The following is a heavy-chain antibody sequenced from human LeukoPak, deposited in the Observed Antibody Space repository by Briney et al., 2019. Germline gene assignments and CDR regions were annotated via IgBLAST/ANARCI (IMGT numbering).Heavy chain of an antibody. V-gene: IGHV1-69*13. CDR2: IMPILGTA. D-gene: IGHD6-13*01. CDR1: GGIFNSYD. Sequence: SVKVSCKASGGIFNSYDINWVRQAPGQGLEWMGGIMPILGTANYAQKFQGRVTITADELTSAAYMEVSSLRSEDTAVYYCARSMGRAYSSSWSNWFDPWGQGTLVTVSS. CDR3: ARSMGRAYSSSWSNWFDP. J-gene: IGHJ5*02.